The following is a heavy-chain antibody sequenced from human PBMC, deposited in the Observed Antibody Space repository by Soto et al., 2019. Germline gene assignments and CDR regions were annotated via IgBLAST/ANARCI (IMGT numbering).Heavy chain of an antibody. CDR2: IYYSGST. CDR1: GGSISSGGYY. V-gene: IGHV4-31*03. J-gene: IGHJ4*02. Sequence: SETLSLTCTVSGGSISSGGYYWSWIRQHPGKGLEWIGYIYYSGSTYYNPSLKSRVTISVDTSKNQFSLKLSSVTAADTAVYYCARVRPGPSSGYPHYFDYWGQGTLVTVSS. D-gene: IGHD3-22*01. CDR3: ARVRPGPSSGYPHYFDY.